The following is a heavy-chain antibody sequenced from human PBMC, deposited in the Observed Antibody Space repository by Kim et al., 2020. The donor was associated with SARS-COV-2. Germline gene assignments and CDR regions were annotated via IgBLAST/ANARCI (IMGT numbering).Heavy chain of an antibody. CDR2: IPYEGSKK. D-gene: IGHD3-10*01. CDR1: GFTFSNYG. CDR3: EKSTATFWFGHFRYDAFDI. J-gene: IGHJ3*02. Sequence: GGSLRLSCAASGFTFSNYGMTWVRQAPGKGLEWVAAIPYEGSKKNYVDSVKGRFTITRDCSENTLSLQMNSLRPDDTAIYYCEKSTATFWFGHFRYDAFDIWGQGTMVTVSS. V-gene: IGHV3-30*18.